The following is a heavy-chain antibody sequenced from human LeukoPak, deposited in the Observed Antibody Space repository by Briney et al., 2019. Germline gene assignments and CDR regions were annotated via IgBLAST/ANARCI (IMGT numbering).Heavy chain of an antibody. J-gene: IGHJ6*02. CDR1: GGSISSYY. V-gene: IGHV4-59*01. CDR2: IYYSGST. CDR3: AREGLEDDYYGMDV. Sequence: SETLSLTCTVSGGSISSYYWSWIRQPPGKGLEWIGYIYYSGSTNYNPSLKSRVTISVDTSKNQFSLKLSSVTAADTAAYYCAREGLEDDYYGMDVWGQGTTVTVSS.